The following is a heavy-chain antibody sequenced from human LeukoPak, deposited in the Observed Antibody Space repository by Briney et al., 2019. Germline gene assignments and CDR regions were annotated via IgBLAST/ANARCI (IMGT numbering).Heavy chain of an antibody. Sequence: GESLKISCKGSGYSFTSYWVGWVRQMPGKGLEWMGIIYPGDSDTRYSPSFQGQVTISADKSISTAYLQWSSLKASDTAMYYCARRAHYYDSSGYYEDAFDIWGQGTMVTVSS. D-gene: IGHD3-22*01. J-gene: IGHJ3*02. CDR1: GYSFTSYW. CDR2: IYPGDSDT. CDR3: ARRAHYYDSSGYYEDAFDI. V-gene: IGHV5-51*01.